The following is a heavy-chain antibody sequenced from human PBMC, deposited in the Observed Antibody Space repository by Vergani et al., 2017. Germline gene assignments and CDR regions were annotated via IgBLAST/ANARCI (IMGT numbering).Heavy chain of an antibody. J-gene: IGHJ3*02. Sequence: EVQLLESGGGVVRPGGSLRLSCAASGFTFDDYGMSWVRQAPGKGLEWVSGINWNGGSTGYADSVKGRFTISRDNAKNSLYLQMNSLRAEDTALYYCARSSGSYWGYDAFDIWGQGTMVTVSS. CDR1: GFTFDDYG. D-gene: IGHD1-26*01. CDR2: INWNGGST. CDR3: ARSSGSYWGYDAFDI. V-gene: IGHV3-20*04.